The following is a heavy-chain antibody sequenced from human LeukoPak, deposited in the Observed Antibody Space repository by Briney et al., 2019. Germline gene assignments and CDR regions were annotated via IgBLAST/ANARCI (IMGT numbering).Heavy chain of an antibody. V-gene: IGHV4-39*07. Sequence: PSETLSLTCTVSGGSISSSSYYWGWIRQPPGKGLEWIGSIYSSGNTYYNPSLKSRVTISVDTSKNQFSLKLSSVTAADTAVYYCAARPGQQLVIRAYFDYWGQGTLVTVSS. CDR2: IYSSGNT. CDR3: AARPGQQLVIRAYFDY. D-gene: IGHD6-13*01. J-gene: IGHJ4*02. CDR1: GGSISSSSYY.